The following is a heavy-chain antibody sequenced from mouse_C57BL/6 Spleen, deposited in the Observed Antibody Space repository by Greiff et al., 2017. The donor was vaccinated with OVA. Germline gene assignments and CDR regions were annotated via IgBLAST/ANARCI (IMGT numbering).Heavy chain of an antibody. D-gene: IGHD1-1*01. CDR2: INPNNGGT. J-gene: IGHJ2*01. CDR1: GYTFTDYN. Sequence: EVQLQQSGPELVKPGASVKMSCKASGYTFTDYNMHWVKQSHGKSLEWIGYINPNNGGTSYNPKFKGQATLTVNKSSSTAYMELRSLTSEDSAVYYCAPYYYGSSYWGQGTTLTVSS. CDR3: APYYYGSSY. V-gene: IGHV1-22*01.